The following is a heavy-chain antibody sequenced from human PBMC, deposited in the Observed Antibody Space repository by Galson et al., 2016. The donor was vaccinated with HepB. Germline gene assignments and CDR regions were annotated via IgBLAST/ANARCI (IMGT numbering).Heavy chain of an antibody. CDR3: LKSGYCGITDCFHAFDI. D-gene: IGHD2-2*01. CDR2: ISNDGRSR. CDR1: GFTFSSYS. J-gene: IGHJ3*02. Sequence: SLRLSCAASGFTFSSYSMHWVRQAPGKGLEYISTISNDGRSRYFVDSVRGRFTISRDNSKNTVYLQMSSLRPEDSATYYCLKSGYCGITDCFHAFDIWGQGIMVTVSS. V-gene: IGHV3-64D*08.